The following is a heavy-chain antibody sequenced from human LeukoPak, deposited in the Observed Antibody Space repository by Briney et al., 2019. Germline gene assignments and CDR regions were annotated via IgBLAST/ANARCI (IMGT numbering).Heavy chain of an antibody. CDR3: AVDFTYYYDSGGYLRDY. Sequence: ASVKVSCKASGGTFSSYAISWVRQAPGQGLEWMGWISAYNGNTNYAQKLQGRVTMTTDTSTSTAYMELRSLRSDDTAVYYCAVDFTYYYDSGGYLRDYWGQGTLVTVSS. CDR2: ISAYNGNT. CDR1: GGTFSSYA. J-gene: IGHJ4*02. D-gene: IGHD3-22*01. V-gene: IGHV1-18*01.